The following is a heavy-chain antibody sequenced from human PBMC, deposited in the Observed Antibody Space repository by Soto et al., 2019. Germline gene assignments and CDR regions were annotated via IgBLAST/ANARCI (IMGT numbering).Heavy chain of an antibody. V-gene: IGHV3-30*18. Sequence: GGSLRLSCAASGFTFSSYGMHWVRQAPGKGLEWVAVISYDGSNKYYADSVKGRFTISRDNSKNTLYLQMNSLRAEDTAVYYCANAEAYYDFWSGYYRSFDYWGQGTLVTVSS. J-gene: IGHJ4*02. CDR1: GFTFSSYG. CDR3: ANAEAYYDFWSGYYRSFDY. CDR2: ISYDGSNK. D-gene: IGHD3-3*01.